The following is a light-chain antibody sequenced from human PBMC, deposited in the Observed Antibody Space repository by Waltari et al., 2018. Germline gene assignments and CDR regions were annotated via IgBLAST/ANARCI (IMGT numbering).Light chain of an antibody. CDR2: WAS. Sequence: DIVMTQSPDSLTVSLGGRATINCKSTKSLLDSYTNKNYLAWYQQKPGQSPKLLIYWASTRDSGVPDRFSGSGSGTDFTLTISSLQAEDVAVYYCQQYYSTPVTFGQGTKVEMK. CDR3: QQYYSTPVT. V-gene: IGKV4-1*01. J-gene: IGKJ1*01. CDR1: KSLLDSYTNKNY.